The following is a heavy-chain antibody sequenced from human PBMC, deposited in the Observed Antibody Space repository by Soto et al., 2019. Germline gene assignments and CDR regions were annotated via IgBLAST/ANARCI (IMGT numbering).Heavy chain of an antibody. CDR3: AREKTVGGIRLDN. CDR1: GFTFTNYP. Sequence: QVQLVESGGGVVQPGRSLRLSCAASGFTFTNYPMHWVRQAPGKGLEWVAVVSHDGINTYYADSVKGRFTISRDNSKNTLYLQLNSLRTEVTAVFYCAREKTVGGIRLDNWGQGTLVTVSS. J-gene: IGHJ4*02. V-gene: IGHV3-30-3*01. CDR2: VSHDGINT. D-gene: IGHD1-26*01.